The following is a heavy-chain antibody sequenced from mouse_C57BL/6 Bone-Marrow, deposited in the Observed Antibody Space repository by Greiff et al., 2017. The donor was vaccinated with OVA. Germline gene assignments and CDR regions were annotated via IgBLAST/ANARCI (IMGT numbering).Heavy chain of an antibody. J-gene: IGHJ2*01. CDR3: TRYYYGRSYFDC. D-gene: IGHD1-1*01. Sequence: VQLQQSGAELVRPGASVTLSCKASGYTFTDYEMHWVKQTPVHGLEWIGAIDPETGGTAYNQKFKGKAILTADKSSSTAYMELRSLTSEDSAVYYCTRYYYGRSYFDCWGHGTTLTVAS. CDR2: IDPETGGT. V-gene: IGHV1-15*01. CDR1: GYTFTDYE.